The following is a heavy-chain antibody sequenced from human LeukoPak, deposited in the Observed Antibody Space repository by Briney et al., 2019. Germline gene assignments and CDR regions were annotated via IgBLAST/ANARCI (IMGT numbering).Heavy chain of an antibody. CDR2: ISYDGSNK. J-gene: IGHJ3*02. D-gene: IGHD2-2*01. CDR1: GFTFSSYA. V-gene: IGHV3-30-3*01. CDR3: AKDYDIVVVPAVLDAFDI. Sequence: PGRSLRLSCAASGFTFSSYAMHWVRQAPGKGLEWVAVISYDGSNKYYADSVKGRFTISRDNSKNTLYLQMNSLRAEDTAVYYCAKDYDIVVVPAVLDAFDIWGQGTMVTVSS.